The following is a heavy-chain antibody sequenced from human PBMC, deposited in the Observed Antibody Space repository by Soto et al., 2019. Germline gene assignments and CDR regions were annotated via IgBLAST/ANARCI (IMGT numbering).Heavy chain of an antibody. Sequence: GGSLRLSCAASGFTFDDYAMHWVRQAPGKGLEWVSGISWNSGSIGYADSVKGRFTISRDNAKNSLYLQMNSLRAEDTALYYCAKGGSLEYVNKRTRDPAPMRDWGQGTLVTVSS. J-gene: IGHJ4*02. V-gene: IGHV3-9*01. CDR3: AKGGSLEYVNKRTRDPAPMRD. D-gene: IGHD3-16*01. CDR1: GFTFDDYA. CDR2: ISWNSGSI.